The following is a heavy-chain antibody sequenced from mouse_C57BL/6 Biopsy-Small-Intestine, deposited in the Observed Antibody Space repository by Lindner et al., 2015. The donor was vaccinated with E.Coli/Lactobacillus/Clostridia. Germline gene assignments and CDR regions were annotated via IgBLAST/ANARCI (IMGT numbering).Heavy chain of an antibody. CDR1: GYTFTSEG. J-gene: IGHJ4*01. CDR3: AKAPYYNFWSGCHFDY. V-gene: IGHV1-55*01. D-gene: IGHD1-1*01. CDR2: ISAYNGNT. Sequence: SVKVSCKASGYTFTSEGITWVRQAPGQGLEWMGWISAYNGNTNYAQKFQGRVIMTTDTSTSTAYMEVRSLRSDDTAVYYCAKAPYYNFWSGCHFDYWGQGTLVTVSS.